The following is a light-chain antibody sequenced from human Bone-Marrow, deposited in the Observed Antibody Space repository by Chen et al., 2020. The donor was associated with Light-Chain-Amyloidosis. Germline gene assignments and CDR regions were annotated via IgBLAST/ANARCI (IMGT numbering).Light chain of an antibody. CDR2: RDT. Sequence: SYALTHPPSLSVSPGQTARIHCSGDDLPTKYAYWYQQKPGQAPVLVIHRDTERPSGISERFSGSSSGTTATLTISGVQAEDEADYHCQSADSSGTYEVIFGGGTKLTVL. CDR1: DLPTKY. J-gene: IGLJ2*01. CDR3: QSADSSGTYEVI. V-gene: IGLV3-25*03.